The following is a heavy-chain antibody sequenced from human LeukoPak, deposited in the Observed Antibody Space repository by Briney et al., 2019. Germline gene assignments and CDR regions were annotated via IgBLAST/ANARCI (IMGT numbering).Heavy chain of an antibody. D-gene: IGHD5-18*01. V-gene: IGHV3-15*01. J-gene: IGHJ4*02. CDR2: IKSKTDGGTT. CDR3: TTRHGYSYGYYFDY. CDR1: GFTFSNAW. Sequence: GGSLRLSCAASGFTFSNAWMSWVRQAPGKGLEWVGRIKSKTDGGTTDYAAPVKGRFTISRDDSKNTLYLQMNRLKTKDTAVYYCTTRHGYSYGYYFDYCGQGTLVTVSS.